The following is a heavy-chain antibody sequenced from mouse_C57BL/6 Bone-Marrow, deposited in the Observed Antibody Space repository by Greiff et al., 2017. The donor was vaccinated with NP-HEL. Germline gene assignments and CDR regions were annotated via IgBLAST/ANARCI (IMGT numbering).Heavy chain of an antibody. CDR2: ISGGGGNT. J-gene: IGHJ4*01. Sequence: EVQLVESGGGLVKPGGSLKLSCAASGFTFSSYTMSWVRQTPEKRLEWVATISGGGGNTYYPDSGKGRFTISRDNAKNTLYLQMSSLRSEDTALYYCARHPNWNAMDYWGQGTSVTVSS. CDR3: ARHPNWNAMDY. D-gene: IGHD4-1*01. CDR1: GFTFSSYT. V-gene: IGHV5-9*01.